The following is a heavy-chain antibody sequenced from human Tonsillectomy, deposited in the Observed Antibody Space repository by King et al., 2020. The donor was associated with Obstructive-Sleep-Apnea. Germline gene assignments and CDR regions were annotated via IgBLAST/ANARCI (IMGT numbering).Heavy chain of an antibody. D-gene: IGHD2-2*01. J-gene: IGHJ6*02. CDR2: TYYRSKWFN. Sequence: VQLPQSGPGLVKPSQTLSLTCAISGDSVSTNSAAWNWIRQSPSRGLEWLGRTYYRSKWFNDYALSVKSRITINSDTSKNQFSLHLNSVTPEDTAVYYCARDRDCSSTSCYDYYYYGMDVWGQGTTVTVSS. CDR1: GDSVSTNSAA. V-gene: IGHV6-1*01. CDR3: ARDRDCSSTSCYDYYYYGMDV.